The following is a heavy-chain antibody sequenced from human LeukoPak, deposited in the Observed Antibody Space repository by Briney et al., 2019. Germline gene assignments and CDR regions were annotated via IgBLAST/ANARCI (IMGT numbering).Heavy chain of an antibody. CDR1: GGSISSYY. CDR3: AGRDYGDPSFDY. V-gene: IGHV4-4*07. J-gene: IGHJ4*02. Sequence: SETLSLTCTVSGGSISSYYWSWIRQPAGKGLEWIGRIYTSGSTNYNPSLKSRVTISVDKSKNQCSLKLSSVTAADTAVYYCAGRDYGDPSFDYWGQGTLVTVSS. CDR2: IYTSGST. D-gene: IGHD4-17*01.